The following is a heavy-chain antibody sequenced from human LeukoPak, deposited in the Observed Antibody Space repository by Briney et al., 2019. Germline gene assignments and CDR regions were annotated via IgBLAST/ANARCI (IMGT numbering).Heavy chain of an antibody. D-gene: IGHD3-10*01. CDR2: TYYRSKWYN. CDR3: ARVNTITMVRGVIEY. CDR1: GDSVSSNSAA. V-gene: IGHV6-1*01. J-gene: IGHJ4*02. Sequence: SQTLSLTCAISGDSVSSNSAAWNWIRQSPSRGLEWLGRTYYRSKWYNEYAVSVKSRITFSPDTSKNQFSLQLNSVTPEDTAVYYCARVNTITMVRGVIEYWGQGTLVTVSS.